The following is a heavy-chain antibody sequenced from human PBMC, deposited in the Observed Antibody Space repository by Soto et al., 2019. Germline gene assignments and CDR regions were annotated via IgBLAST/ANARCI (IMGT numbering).Heavy chain of an antibody. CDR2: ISAYNGNT. V-gene: IGHV1-18*01. CDR3: ARVGGRYCSGGSCYSSCYY. J-gene: IGHJ4*02. CDR1: GYTFTSYG. Sequence: QVQLVQSGAEVKKPGASVKVSCKASGYTFTSYGISWVRRAPGQGLEWMGWISAYNGNTNYAQKLQGRVTMTTDTSTSTAYMELRSLRSDDTAVYYCARVGGRYCSGGSCYSSCYYWGQGTLVTVSS. D-gene: IGHD2-15*01.